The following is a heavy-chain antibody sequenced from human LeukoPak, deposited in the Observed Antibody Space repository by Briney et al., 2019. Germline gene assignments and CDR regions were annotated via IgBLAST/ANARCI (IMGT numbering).Heavy chain of an antibody. V-gene: IGHV3-74*01. CDR3: ARDPIAAADDLDY. J-gene: IGHJ4*02. CDR1: GFTFSSYW. Sequence: GGSLRLSCAASGFTFSSYWMHWVRQAPGKGLVWVSRINTGGSSTSYADSVKGRFTISRDNAKNTLHLQMNSLRADDTAVYYCARDPIAAADDLDYWGQGTLVTVSS. CDR2: INTGGSST. D-gene: IGHD6-13*01.